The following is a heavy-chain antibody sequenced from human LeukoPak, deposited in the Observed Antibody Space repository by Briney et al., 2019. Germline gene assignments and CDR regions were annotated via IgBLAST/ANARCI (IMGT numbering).Heavy chain of an antibody. V-gene: IGHV4-59*12. CDR3: ARGPITVVRGVIVYTDYYFDY. Sequence: SETLSLTCTVSGGSISSYYWSWIRQPPGKGLEWIGSIYYSGSTCYNPSLKSRVTISVDTSKNQFSLKLSSVTAADTAVYYCARGPITVVRGVIVYTDYYFDYWGQGTLVTVSS. J-gene: IGHJ4*02. CDR2: IYYSGST. CDR1: GGSISSYY. D-gene: IGHD3-10*01.